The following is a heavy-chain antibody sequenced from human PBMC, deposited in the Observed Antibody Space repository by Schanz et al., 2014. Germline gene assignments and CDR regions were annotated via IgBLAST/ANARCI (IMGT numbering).Heavy chain of an antibody. D-gene: IGHD2-21*01. CDR3: ARDLEGYDGGGGGFDP. J-gene: IGHJ5*02. V-gene: IGHV3-66*01. CDR2: IYSGIGA. CDR1: GFTVSSNH. Sequence: EGQLAESGGGLVQPGGSLRLSCAVSGFTVSSNHMSWVRQAPGKGLEWVSVIYSGIGAYYADSVKDRFTVSRDNSKNTQYLQMNSLRAEDTAVYYCARDLEGYDGGGGGFDPWGQGTLVTVSS.